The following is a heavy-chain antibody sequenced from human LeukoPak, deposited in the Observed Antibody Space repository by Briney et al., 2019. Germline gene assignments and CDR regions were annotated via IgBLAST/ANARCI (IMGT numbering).Heavy chain of an antibody. CDR3: ARDGGTTGTRLQIDY. CDR2: INHSGST. CDR1: GGSFSGYY. J-gene: IGHJ4*02. Sequence: MPSETLSLTCAVYGGSFSGYYWSWIRQPPGKGLEWIGEINHSGSTNYNPSLKSRVTISVDTSKNQFSLKLSSVTAADTAVYYCARDGGTTGTRLQIDYWGQGTLVTVSS. D-gene: IGHD1-1*01. V-gene: IGHV4-34*01.